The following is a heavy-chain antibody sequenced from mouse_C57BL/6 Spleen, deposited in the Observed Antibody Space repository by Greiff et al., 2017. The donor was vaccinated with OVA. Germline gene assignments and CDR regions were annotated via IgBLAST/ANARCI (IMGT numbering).Heavy chain of an antibody. CDR1: GYSITSGYD. D-gene: IGHD1-1*01. CDR3: ARGGFITTVLDY. J-gene: IGHJ2*01. CDR2: ISYSGST. V-gene: IGHV3-1*01. Sequence: VQLKESGPGMVKPSQSLSLTCTVTGYSITSGYDWHWIRHFPGNKLEWMGYISYSGSTNYNPSLKSRISITHDTSKNHFFLKLNSVTTEDTATYYCARGGFITTVLDYWGQGTTLTVSS.